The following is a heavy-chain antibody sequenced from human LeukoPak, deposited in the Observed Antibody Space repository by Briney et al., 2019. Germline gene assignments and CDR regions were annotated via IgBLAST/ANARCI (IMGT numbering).Heavy chain of an antibody. CDR3: ARGVGLLWFPHL. Sequence: SETLSLTCTVSGGSISSSSYYWGWIRQPPGKGLEWIGSIYYSGSTYYNPSLKSRVTISVDTSKNQFSLKLSSVTAADTAVYYCARGVGLLWFPHLWGQGTTVTVSS. CDR1: GGSISSSSYY. CDR2: IYYSGST. V-gene: IGHV4-39*07. D-gene: IGHD3-10*01. J-gene: IGHJ6*02.